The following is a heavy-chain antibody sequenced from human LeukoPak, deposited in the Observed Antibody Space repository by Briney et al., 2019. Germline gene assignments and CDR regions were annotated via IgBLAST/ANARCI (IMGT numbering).Heavy chain of an antibody. CDR1: GGSISSGSYY. CDR2: IYTSGST. D-gene: IGHD1-1*01. J-gene: IGHJ6*03. CDR3: AREGQALERRYADYYYYYYMDV. V-gene: IGHV4-61*02. Sequence: SETLSLTCTVSGGSISSGSYYWSWIRQPAGKGLEWIGRIYTSGSTNYNPSLKSRVTISVDTSKNQFSLKLSSVTAADTAVYYCAREGQALERRYADYYYYYYMDVWGKGTTVTISS.